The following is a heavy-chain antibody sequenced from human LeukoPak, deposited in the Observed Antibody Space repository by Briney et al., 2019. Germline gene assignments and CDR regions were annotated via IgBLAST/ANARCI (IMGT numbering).Heavy chain of an antibody. Sequence: GSLRLSCAASGFTVSSNYMSWVRQAPGKGLEWVSVIYSGGSTYYADSVKGRFTISRDNSKNTLYLQMNSLRAEDTAVYYCARAYSSSWYTDPYYYYYGMDVWGQGTAVTVSS. CDR2: IYSGGST. J-gene: IGHJ6*02. CDR3: ARAYSSSWYTDPYYYYYGMDV. CDR1: GFTVSSNY. V-gene: IGHV3-53*01. D-gene: IGHD6-13*01.